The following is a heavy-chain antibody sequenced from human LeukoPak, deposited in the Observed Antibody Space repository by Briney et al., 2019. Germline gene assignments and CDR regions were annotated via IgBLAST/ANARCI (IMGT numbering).Heavy chain of an antibody. CDR3: ASQLGTFGAFDI. Sequence: ASVKVSCKASGGTFSSYAISWVRQAPGQGLEWMGWINPNSGGTNYAQKFQGRVTMTRDTSISTAYMELSRLRSDDTAVYYCASQLGTFGAFDIWGQGTMVTVSS. J-gene: IGHJ3*02. D-gene: IGHD3-16*01. CDR1: GGTFSSYA. V-gene: IGHV1-2*02. CDR2: INPNSGGT.